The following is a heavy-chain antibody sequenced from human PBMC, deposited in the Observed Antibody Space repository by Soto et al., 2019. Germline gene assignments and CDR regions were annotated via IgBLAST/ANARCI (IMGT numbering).Heavy chain of an antibody. CDR2: IIPIFGTA. D-gene: IGHD6-19*01. CDR1: GGTFSSYA. CDR3: ARGPIAVAAAGAEYFQH. Sequence: QVQLVQSGAEVKKPGSSAKVSCKASGGTFSSYAISWVRQAPGQGLEWMGGIIPIFGTANYAQKFQGRVTITADKSTSTAYMELSSLRSEDTAVYYCARGPIAVAAAGAEYFQHWGQGTLVTVSS. J-gene: IGHJ1*01. V-gene: IGHV1-69*06.